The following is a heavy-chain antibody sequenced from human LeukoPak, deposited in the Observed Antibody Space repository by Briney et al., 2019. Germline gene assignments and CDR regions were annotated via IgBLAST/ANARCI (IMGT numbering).Heavy chain of an antibody. CDR1: GYTFTGYY. D-gene: IGHD3-9*01. V-gene: IGHV1-2*02. Sequence: ASVKVSCKASGYTFTGYYMHWVRQAPGQGLEWMGWINPNSGGTNYARKFQGRVTMTRDTSISTAYMELSRLRSDDTAVYYCAAAFDWLFRFDYWGQGTLVTVSS. CDR2: INPNSGGT. CDR3: AAAFDWLFRFDY. J-gene: IGHJ4*02.